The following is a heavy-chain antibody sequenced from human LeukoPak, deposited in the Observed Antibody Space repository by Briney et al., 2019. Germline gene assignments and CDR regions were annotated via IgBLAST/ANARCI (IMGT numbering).Heavy chain of an antibody. Sequence: GRSLRLPCAASGFTFSSYGMHWVRQAPGKGLEWVAVIPYDGSNKYYADSVKGRFTISRDNSKNTLYLQMNSLRAEDTAVYYCAIPPYYDFWSGYYETDASLDYWGQGTLVTVSS. CDR3: AIPPYYDFWSGYYETDASLDY. CDR2: IPYDGSNK. CDR1: GFTFSSYG. V-gene: IGHV3-30*03. D-gene: IGHD3-3*01. J-gene: IGHJ4*02.